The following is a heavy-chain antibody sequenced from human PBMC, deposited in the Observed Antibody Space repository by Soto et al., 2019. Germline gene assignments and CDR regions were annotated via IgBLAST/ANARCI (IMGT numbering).Heavy chain of an antibody. CDR2: ISGSGGST. Sequence: GGSLRLSCAASGFTFISYAMSWVRQAPGKGLEWVSAISGSGGSTYYADSVKGRFTISRDNSKNTLYLQMNSLRAEDTAVYYCAKDGDQDIVVVVAAFAASPGSRGLSNWGQGTLVTVSS. J-gene: IGHJ4*02. D-gene: IGHD2-15*01. V-gene: IGHV3-23*01. CDR1: GFTFISYA. CDR3: AKDGDQDIVVVVAAFAASPGSRGLSN.